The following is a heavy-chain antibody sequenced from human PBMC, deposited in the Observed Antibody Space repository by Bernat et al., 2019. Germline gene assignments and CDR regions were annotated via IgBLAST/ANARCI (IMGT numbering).Heavy chain of an antibody. J-gene: IGHJ4*02. CDR1: GVTFRNYG. D-gene: IGHD3-10*01. CDR3: ATWRGSGNYYDY. CDR2: IWYDGSQK. Sequence: QVQLVESGGGVVQSGKSLRLSCAVSGVTFRNYGMPWVRQAPGKGLEWVAVIWYDGSQKYYADSVKDRFTISRDNSKNTLYLQMNSLGVEDTAMYHCATWRGSGNYYDYWGQGTLVTVSS. V-gene: IGHV3-33*01.